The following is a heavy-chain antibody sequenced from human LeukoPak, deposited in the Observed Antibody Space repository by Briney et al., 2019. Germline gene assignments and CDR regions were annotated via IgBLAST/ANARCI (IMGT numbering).Heavy chain of an antibody. D-gene: IGHD2-2*01. CDR2: INPNRGGT. V-gene: IGHV1-2*02. J-gene: IGHJ3*02. CDR3: ARVYCSSTSCPYDAFDI. Sequence: ASVTVSCKASGYTFTGYYMHWVRQAPGQGLEWMGWINPNRGGTNYAQKFQGRVTMTRDTSISTAYMELSRLRSDDTAVYYCARVYCSSTSCPYDAFDIWGQGTMVTVSS. CDR1: GYTFTGYY.